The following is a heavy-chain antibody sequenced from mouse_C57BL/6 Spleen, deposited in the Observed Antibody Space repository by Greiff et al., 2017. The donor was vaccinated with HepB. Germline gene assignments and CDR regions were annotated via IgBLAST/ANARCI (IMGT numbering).Heavy chain of an antibody. CDR3: ARGRITTPFAY. Sequence: EVQLQESGPGMVKPSQSLSLTCTVPGYSITSGYDWHWIRHFPGNKLEWMGYISYSGSTNYNPSLKSRISITHDTSKNHFFLKLNSVTTEDTATYYCARGRITTPFAYWGQGTLVTVSA. CDR2: ISYSGST. J-gene: IGHJ3*01. CDR1: GYSITSGYD. V-gene: IGHV3-1*01. D-gene: IGHD1-1*01.